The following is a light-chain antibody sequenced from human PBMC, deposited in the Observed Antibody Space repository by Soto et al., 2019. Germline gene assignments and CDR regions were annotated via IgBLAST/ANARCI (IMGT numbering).Light chain of an antibody. CDR2: GAS. V-gene: IGKV3-15*01. CDR1: QSVSSN. CDR3: QQYDDWWT. J-gene: IGKJ1*01. Sequence: EVIMTQSPGALSVSPGERATLSCRASQSVSSNLAWYQQKPGQAPRLLIFGASTRAAGIPAMFSGSGSETEFTLIISSMQSEDVAVYYCQQYDDWWTFGQGTKVEIK.